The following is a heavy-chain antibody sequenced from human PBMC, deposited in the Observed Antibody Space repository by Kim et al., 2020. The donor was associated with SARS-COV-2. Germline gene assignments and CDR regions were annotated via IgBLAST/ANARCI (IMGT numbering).Heavy chain of an antibody. Sequence: SETLSLTCTVSGGSVSSGSYYWSWIRQPPGKGLEWIGYIYYSGSTNYNPSLKSRVTISVDTSKNQFSLKLSSVTAADTAVYYCASGGAVAGNGMDVWGQGTTVTVSS. CDR3: ASGGAVAGNGMDV. D-gene: IGHD6-19*01. CDR1: GGSVSSGSYY. CDR2: IYYSGST. V-gene: IGHV4-61*01. J-gene: IGHJ6*02.